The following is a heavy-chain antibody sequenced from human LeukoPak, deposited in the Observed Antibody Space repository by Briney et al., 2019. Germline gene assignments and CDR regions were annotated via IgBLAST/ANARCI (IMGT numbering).Heavy chain of an antibody. Sequence: PGGSLRLSCAASGFSFSTYAMTWVRQIPGRGLQWVSAISAGGATYYADSVKGRFTISRDNSKYTLYLQMNSLTADDTAFYFCAKIPTGRREEWFDPWGQGTLVTVSS. CDR1: GFSFSTYA. V-gene: IGHV3-23*01. D-gene: IGHD1-26*01. J-gene: IGHJ5*02. CDR3: AKIPTGRREEWFDP. CDR2: ISAGGAT.